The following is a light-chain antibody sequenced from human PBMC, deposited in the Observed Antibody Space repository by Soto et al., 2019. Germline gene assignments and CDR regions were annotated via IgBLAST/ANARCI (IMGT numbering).Light chain of an antibody. V-gene: IGKV3D-15*02. CDR1: QSVSSN. CDR3: QQYGDLPWT. J-gene: IGKJ1*01. CDR2: GAS. Sequence: EIAMTQSPATLSVSPGESATLSCRASQSVSSNLAWHQQKPGQAPRLLIYGASSRATGIPDRSSGSGSGTDFTLTIDRLESEDFAVYFCQQYGDLPWTFGQGTKVDIK.